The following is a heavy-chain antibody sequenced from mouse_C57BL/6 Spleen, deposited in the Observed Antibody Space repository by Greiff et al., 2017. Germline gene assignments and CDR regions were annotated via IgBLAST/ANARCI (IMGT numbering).Heavy chain of an antibody. V-gene: IGHV1-53*01. CDR1: GYTFTGYC. CDR2: INPSNGGT. D-gene: IGHD2-3*01. J-gene: IGHJ3*01. CDR3: ARSCWGDGYYEFAY. Sequence: QVQLQQPGTELVKPGASVKLSCKASGYTFTGYCMHWVKQRPGKGLEWIGNINPSNGGTNYNEKFKSKATLTVDKSYRTAYMQLSSLTSEDSAVYNCARSCWGDGYYEFAYWGQGTLVTVSA.